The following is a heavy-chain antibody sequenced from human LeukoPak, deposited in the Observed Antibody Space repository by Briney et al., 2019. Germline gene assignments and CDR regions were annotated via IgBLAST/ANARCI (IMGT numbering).Heavy chain of an antibody. J-gene: IGHJ4*02. CDR2: IYYSGST. CDR1: GGSISSYY. Sequence: SETLSLTCTVSGGSISSYYWSWIRQFPGKGLEWIGYIYYSGSTHYNPSLKSRVTISVDTSKNQFSLKLSSVTAADTAVYYWARDRVHEELGTLNYWGKGPLVTVSS. V-gene: IGHV4-59*01. CDR3: ARDRVHEELGTLNY. D-gene: IGHD7-27*01.